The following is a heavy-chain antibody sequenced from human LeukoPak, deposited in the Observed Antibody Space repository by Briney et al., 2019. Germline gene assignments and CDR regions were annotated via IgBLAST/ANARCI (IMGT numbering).Heavy chain of an antibody. J-gene: IGHJ4*02. D-gene: IGHD6-19*01. Sequence: SETLSLTCAVYGGSFSGYYWSWIRQPPGKGLEWIGEINHSGSTNYNPSLKSRVTISVDTSKNQFSLKLSSVTAADTAVYYCARHPSVAGTGFDYWGQGTLVTVSS. CDR2: INHSGST. CDR1: GGSFSGYY. V-gene: IGHV4-34*01. CDR3: ARHPSVAGTGFDY.